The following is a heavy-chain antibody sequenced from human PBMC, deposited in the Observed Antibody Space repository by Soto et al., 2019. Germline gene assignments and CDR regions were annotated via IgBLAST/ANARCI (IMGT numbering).Heavy chain of an antibody. D-gene: IGHD5-12*01. CDR1: GFTFNSYA. J-gene: IGHJ6*02. CDR3: KKGHSGNQGDYNYFGMDI. CDR2: ISGSGGST. Sequence: GGSLRLSCAASGFTFNSYAMSWVRQAPGKGLEWVSAISGSGGSTYYADSVKGRFTISRDNSKNTLYLQLNSLRAEDTAVYYWKKGHSGNQGDYNYFGMDIWGQGTTVTVSS. V-gene: IGHV3-23*01.